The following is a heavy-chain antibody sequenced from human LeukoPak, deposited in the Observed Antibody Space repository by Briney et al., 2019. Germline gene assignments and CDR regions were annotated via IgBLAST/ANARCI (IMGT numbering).Heavy chain of an antibody. CDR1: GYTFTSYG. CDR2: ISAYNGNT. D-gene: IGHD2-2*01. V-gene: IGHV1-18*01. CDR3: ARDEDQLPTSYYYYYYGMDV. Sequence: ASVKVSCKASGYTFTSYGISWVRQAPGQGLEWKGWISAYNGNTNYAQKLQGRVTMTTDTSTSTAYMELRSLRSDDTAVYYCARDEDQLPTSYYYYYYGMDVWGQGTTVTVSS. J-gene: IGHJ6*02.